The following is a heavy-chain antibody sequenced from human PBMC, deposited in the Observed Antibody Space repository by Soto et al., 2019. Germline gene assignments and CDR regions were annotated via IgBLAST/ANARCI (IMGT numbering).Heavy chain of an antibody. CDR2: ISYTGST. V-gene: IGHV4-59*12. CDR1: GGSISSYY. D-gene: IGHD2-15*01. CDR3: ARGGPVSVSPAWQLLGYFDY. J-gene: IGHJ4*02. Sequence: SETLSLTCTVSGGSISSYYWSWIRQPPGKGLEWIGYISYTGSTNYNPSLKSRVTILADTSKNQFSLKLNSVTSADTAVYYCARGGPVSVSPAWQLLGYFDYWGQGTLVTVSS.